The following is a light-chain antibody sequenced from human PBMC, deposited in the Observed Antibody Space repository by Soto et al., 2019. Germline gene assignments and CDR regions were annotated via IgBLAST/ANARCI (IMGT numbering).Light chain of an antibody. V-gene: IGLV1-51*01. CDR2: DNN. J-gene: IGLJ2*01. CDR1: NSNIATNY. CDR3: ATWDSSLSAGV. Sequence: QSVLTQPPSVSAAPGQTVTISCSGSNSNIATNYVSWYQHLPGTAPKLLIYDNNKRPSGIPDRFSGSKSGTSATLGITGLQTGDEADYYCATWDSSLSAGVFGGGTKVTVL.